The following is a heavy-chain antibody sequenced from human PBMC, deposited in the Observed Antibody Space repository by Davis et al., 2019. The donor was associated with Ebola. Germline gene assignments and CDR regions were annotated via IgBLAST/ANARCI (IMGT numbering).Heavy chain of an antibody. J-gene: IGHJ6*02. CDR2: VSGSGGTT. D-gene: IGHD3-3*01. V-gene: IGHV3-23*01. CDR1: GFSFSDYS. Sequence: GESLKISCTGSGFSFSDYSLTWVRQAPGKGLEWVSTVSGSGGTTYYSDSVKGRFTISRDNSKSTVYLQMNSLRTDDTAVYYCVKSFYDLWSGRSFRMYALDVWGQGTTVTVSS. CDR3: VKSFYDLWSGRSFRMYALDV.